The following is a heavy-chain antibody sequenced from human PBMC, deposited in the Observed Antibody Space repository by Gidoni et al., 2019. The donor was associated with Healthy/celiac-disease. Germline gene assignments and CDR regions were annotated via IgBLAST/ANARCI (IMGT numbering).Heavy chain of an antibody. Sequence: QVQLVESGGGLVKPGGSLRLSCAASGFTFSDYYMSWICQAPGKGLEWVSYISSSGSTIYYADSVKGRFTISRDNAKNSLYLQMNSLRAEDTAVYYCARGAAMIVVVITELGFDYWGQGTLVTVSS. CDR2: ISSSGSTI. V-gene: IGHV3-11*01. CDR1: GFTFSDYY. J-gene: IGHJ4*02. CDR3: ARGAAMIVVVITELGFDY. D-gene: IGHD3-22*01.